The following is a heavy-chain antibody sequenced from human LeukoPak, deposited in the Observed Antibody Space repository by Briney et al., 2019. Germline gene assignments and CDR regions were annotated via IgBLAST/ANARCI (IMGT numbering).Heavy chain of an antibody. CDR3: TRDLPYSSSWESIDY. J-gene: IGHJ4*02. CDR2: ISAYNGNT. D-gene: IGHD6-13*01. V-gene: IGHV1-18*01. Sequence: AASVEVSCKASGYTFTSYGINWVRQAPGQGPEWMGWISAYNGNTKYAQNLQGRVTMTTDTSTSTAYMELRSLRSDDTAVYYCTRDLPYSSSWESIDYWGQGTLVTVSS. CDR1: GYTFTSYG.